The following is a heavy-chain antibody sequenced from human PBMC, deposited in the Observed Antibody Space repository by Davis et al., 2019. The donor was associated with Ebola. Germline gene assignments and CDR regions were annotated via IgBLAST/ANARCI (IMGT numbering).Heavy chain of an antibody. J-gene: IGHJ6*02. CDR3: ARDAYYDFWSGYYTDYYYGMDV. CDR1: GGSVSSGSYY. V-gene: IGHV4-61*01. CDR2: IYYSGST. Sequence: SETLSLTCTVSGGSVSSGSYYWSWIRQPPGKGLERIGYIYYSGSTYYNPSLKSRVTISVDTSKNQFSLKLSSVTAADTAVYYCARDAYYDFWSGYYTDYYYGMDVWGQGTTVTVSS. D-gene: IGHD3-3*01.